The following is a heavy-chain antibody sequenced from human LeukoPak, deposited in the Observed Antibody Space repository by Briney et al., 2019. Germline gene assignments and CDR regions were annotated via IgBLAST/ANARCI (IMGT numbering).Heavy chain of an antibody. CDR2: LYTGGNT. CDR3: ARDYPYYYGSSGYYSFDY. V-gene: IGHV3-66*01. Sequence: GGSLRLSCAASGFTVSTNYMSWVRQAPGKGLEWVSVLYTGGNTYYTDSVKGRFTISRDSSKNTLYLQMNSLRAEDTAVYYCARDYPYYYGSSGYYSFDYWGQGTLVTVAS. J-gene: IGHJ4*02. D-gene: IGHD3-22*01. CDR1: GFTVSTNY.